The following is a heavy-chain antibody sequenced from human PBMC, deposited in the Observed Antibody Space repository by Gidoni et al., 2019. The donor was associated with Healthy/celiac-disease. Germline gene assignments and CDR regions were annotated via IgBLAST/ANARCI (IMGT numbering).Heavy chain of an antibody. J-gene: IGHJ5*02. Sequence: QLQLQESGPGLVKPSETLSLTCTVSGGSISSSSYYWGWIRQPPGKGLEWIGSIYYSGSTYYNPSLKSRVTISVDTSKNQFSLKLSSVTAADTAVYYCATLKVIGSWFDPWGQGTLVTVCS. CDR3: ATLKVIGSWFDP. D-gene: IGHD2-15*01. CDR2: IYYSGST. CDR1: GGSISSSSYY. V-gene: IGHV4-39*01.